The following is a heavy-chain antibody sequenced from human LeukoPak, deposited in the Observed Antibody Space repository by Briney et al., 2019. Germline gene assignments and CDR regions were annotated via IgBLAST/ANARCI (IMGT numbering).Heavy chain of an antibody. V-gene: IGHV4-34*01. Sequence: SETLSLTCAVYGGSFSGYYWSWIRQPPGKGLEWIGEINHSGSTNYNPSLKSRVTISVDTSKNQFSLKLSSVTAADTAVYYCARLPFAWVPAAGKAFYYGMDVWGQGTTVTVSS. CDR3: ARLPFAWVPAAGKAFYYGMDV. CDR1: GGSFSGYY. J-gene: IGHJ6*02. D-gene: IGHD2-2*01. CDR2: INHSGST.